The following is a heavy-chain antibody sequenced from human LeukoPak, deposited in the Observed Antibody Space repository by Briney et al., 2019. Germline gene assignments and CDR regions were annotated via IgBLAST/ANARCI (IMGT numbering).Heavy chain of an antibody. CDR2: IYNSGST. V-gene: IGHV4-4*09. CDR3: ARYYCGGTNCPGVDY. D-gene: IGHD2-2*01. J-gene: IGHJ4*02. Sequence: SETLSLTCTVSGGSINSYYWSWIRQPPGKGLEWIGYIYNSGSTYYNPSLKSRLSISADTSKNQFSLRLSSVTAADTAVYYCARYYCGGTNCPGVDYWGQGTLVTVSS. CDR1: GGSINSYY.